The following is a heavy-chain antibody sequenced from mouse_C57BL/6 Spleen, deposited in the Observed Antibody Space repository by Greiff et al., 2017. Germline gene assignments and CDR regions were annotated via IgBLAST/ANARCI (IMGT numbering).Heavy chain of an antibody. J-gene: IGHJ1*03. V-gene: IGHV1-55*01. CDR1: GYTFTSYW. Sequence: QVQLQQSGAELVKPGASVKMSCKASGYTFTSYWITWVKQRPGQGLEWIGDIYPGSGSTNYNEKFKSKATLTVDPSSSTAYLQLSSLTSEDSAVYYCARSRGCGSRDWYFYVWGTGATVTVSS. D-gene: IGHD1-1*01. CDR2: IYPGSGST. CDR3: ARSRGCGSRDWYFYV.